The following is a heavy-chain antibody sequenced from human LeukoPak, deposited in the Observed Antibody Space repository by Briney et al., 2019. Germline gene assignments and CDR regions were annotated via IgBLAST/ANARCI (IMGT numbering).Heavy chain of an antibody. Sequence: SETLSLTCTVSGDSISSYYWSWLRQPPGKGLEWLGYIYYSGSTNYNPSLKSRVTISVDTSKNQFSLKLSSVTAADTAVYYCARGGQLVQGGYYFDYWGQGTLVTVSS. V-gene: IGHV4-59*01. CDR3: ARGGQLVQGGYYFDY. CDR2: IYYSGST. J-gene: IGHJ4*02. D-gene: IGHD6-13*01. CDR1: GDSISSYY.